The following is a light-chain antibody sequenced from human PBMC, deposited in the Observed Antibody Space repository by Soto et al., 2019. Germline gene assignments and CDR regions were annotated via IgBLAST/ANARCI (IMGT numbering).Light chain of an antibody. CDR3: QQYGSSPFT. Sequence: ESVLTQSPGTLSMSPGARATLSCRASQSVSSSYSAWYQQKPGQAPRLLIYGASSRATGIPDRFSGSGSGTDFTLTIGRLEREYFGVYYCQQYGSSPFTFGPGTKVDIK. CDR1: QSVSSSY. V-gene: IGKV3-20*01. CDR2: GAS. J-gene: IGKJ3*01.